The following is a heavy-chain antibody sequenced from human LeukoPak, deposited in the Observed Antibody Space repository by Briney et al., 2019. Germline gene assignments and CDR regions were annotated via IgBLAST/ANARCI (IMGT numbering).Heavy chain of an antibody. Sequence: TSETLSLTCTVSGGSISSSSYYWGWIRQPPGKGLEWIGSIYYSGSTYYNPSLKSRVTISVDTSKNQFSLKLSSVTVADTAVYYCARDYSKTIDYWGQGTLVTVSS. J-gene: IGHJ4*02. CDR1: GGSISSSSYY. V-gene: IGHV4-39*07. CDR3: ARDYSKTIDY. CDR2: IYYSGST. D-gene: IGHD6-13*01.